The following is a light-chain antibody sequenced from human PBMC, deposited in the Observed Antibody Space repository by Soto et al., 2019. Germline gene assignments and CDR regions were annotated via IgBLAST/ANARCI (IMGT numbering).Light chain of an antibody. CDR1: QTISSW. J-gene: IGKJ1*01. CDR2: KAS. CDR3: QNYNSYSEA. Sequence: DIQMTQSPSTLSGSVGDRVTITCRASQTISSWLAWYQQKPGKAPKLLIYKASTLKSGVPSRFSGSGSGTEITLTIRRLQPDDFATYYCQNYNSYSEAFGQGTKVELK. V-gene: IGKV1-5*03.